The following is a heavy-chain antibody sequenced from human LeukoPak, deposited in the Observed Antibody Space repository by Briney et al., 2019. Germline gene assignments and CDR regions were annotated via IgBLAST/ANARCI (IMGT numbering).Heavy chain of an antibody. D-gene: IGHD6-6*01. J-gene: IGHJ4*02. CDR3: ATDPLYSSSSLYYFDY. V-gene: IGHV3-21*01. Sequence: PGGSLRLSCAASGFTFSSYSMNWVRQAPGKGLEWVSSISSSSSYIYYADSVKGRFTISRDNAKNSLYLQMNSLRVEDTAVYYCATDPLYSSSSLYYFDYWGQGTLVTVSS. CDR2: ISSSSSYI. CDR1: GFTFSSYS.